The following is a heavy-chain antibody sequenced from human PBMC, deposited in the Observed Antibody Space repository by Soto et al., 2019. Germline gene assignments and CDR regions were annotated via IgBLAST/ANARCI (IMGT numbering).Heavy chain of an antibody. J-gene: IGHJ5*02. V-gene: IGHV4-34*01. CDR3: ARGAITMVRGAHWFDP. CDR1: GGSFSGYX. Sequence: QVQLQQWGAGLLKPSETLSLTCAVYGGSFSGYXXXXXXQPPGKGLEWIGEINHSGXXNYNPSLKSRVTISXDTSKNQFXXKXXXVXXADTAVYYCARGAITMVRGAHWFDPWGQGTLVTVSS. CDR2: INHSGXX. D-gene: IGHD3-10*01.